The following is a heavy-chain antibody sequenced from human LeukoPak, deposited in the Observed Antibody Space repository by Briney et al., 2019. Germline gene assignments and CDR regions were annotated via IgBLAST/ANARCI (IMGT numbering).Heavy chain of an antibody. J-gene: IGHJ4*02. V-gene: IGHV3-48*02. CDR3: AQKGGTDH. Sequence: PGGSLRLSCAASGFTFSRLGFNWVRQAPGKGLEWISYISSTSSATYYADSVKGRFTISRDNAKNSLYLQMSSLRDEDTAVYYCAQKGGTDHWGQGTLVTVSS. D-gene: IGHD2-15*01. CDR1: GFTFSRLG. CDR2: ISSTSSAT.